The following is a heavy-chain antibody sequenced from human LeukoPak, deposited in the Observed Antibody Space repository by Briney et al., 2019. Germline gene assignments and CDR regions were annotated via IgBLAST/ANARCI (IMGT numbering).Heavy chain of an antibody. V-gene: IGHV3-53*01. CDR1: GFTVSSNY. Sequence: GGSLRLSCAASGFTVSSNYMSWVRQAPGKGLEWVSVIYRGGSTHYAGSVEGRFTISRDKSKNTVYLQLNSLKAEDTAVYYCARSPDYGDPYWYFDLWGRGTLVTVSS. CDR3: ARSPDYGDPYWYFDL. D-gene: IGHD4-17*01. CDR2: IYRGGST. J-gene: IGHJ2*01.